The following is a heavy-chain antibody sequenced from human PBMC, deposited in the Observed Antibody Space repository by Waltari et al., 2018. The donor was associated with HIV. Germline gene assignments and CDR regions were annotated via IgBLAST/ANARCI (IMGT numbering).Heavy chain of an antibody. V-gene: IGHV3-30*02. D-gene: IGHD3-3*01. CDR1: GFTFRSSG. J-gene: IGHJ5*02. CDR2: IRFDGSNK. Sequence: QVQLVESGGVVVQPGGYLRLPCAASGFTFRSSGMRLVRQAPGKGLEWVTFIRFDGSNKYYADSVKGRFTISRDNSKNTLYLQMNSLRAEDTAVYYCAKGGQGSPRYNWFDPWGQGTLVTVSS. CDR3: AKGGQGSPRYNWFDP.